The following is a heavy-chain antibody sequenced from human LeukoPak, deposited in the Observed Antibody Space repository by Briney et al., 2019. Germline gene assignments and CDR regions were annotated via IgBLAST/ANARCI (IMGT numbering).Heavy chain of an antibody. J-gene: IGHJ4*02. V-gene: IGHV4-59*12. Sequence: PSETLSLTCTVSGGSISSYYWSWIRQPPGKGLEWIGYIYYSGSTYYNPSLKSRVTISVDTSKNQFSLKLSSVTAADTAVYYCARGGSSWYAVVSWGQGTLVTVSS. D-gene: IGHD6-13*01. CDR3: ARGGSSWYAVVS. CDR1: GGSISSYY. CDR2: IYYSGST.